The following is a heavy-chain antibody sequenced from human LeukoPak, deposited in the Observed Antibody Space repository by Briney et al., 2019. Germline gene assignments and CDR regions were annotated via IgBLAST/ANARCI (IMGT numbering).Heavy chain of an antibody. CDR1: GFTFTSSA. Sequence: GTSVKVSCKASGFTFTSSAMQWVRQARGQRLEWIGWIVVGSGNTNYAQKFQERVTITRDMSTSTAYMELSSLRSEDTAVYYCASARDYDSSGYYLDAFDIWGQGTMVTVSS. V-gene: IGHV1-58*02. CDR2: IVVGSGNT. D-gene: IGHD3-22*01. CDR3: ASARDYDSSGYYLDAFDI. J-gene: IGHJ3*02.